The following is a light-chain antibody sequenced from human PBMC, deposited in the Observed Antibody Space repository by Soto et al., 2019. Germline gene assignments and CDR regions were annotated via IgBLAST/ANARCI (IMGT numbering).Light chain of an antibody. Sequence: EIVMTQSPGTLSLSPGERATLSCRASQSVSSSYLAWYQQKPGQAPRLLISGVSTRATGIPDRFSGSGSGTDFTLTISRLEPEDFAVYYCQQYSTSPWTFGEGTKVDIK. CDR3: QQYSTSPWT. CDR1: QSVSSSY. V-gene: IGKV3-20*01. J-gene: IGKJ1*01. CDR2: GVS.